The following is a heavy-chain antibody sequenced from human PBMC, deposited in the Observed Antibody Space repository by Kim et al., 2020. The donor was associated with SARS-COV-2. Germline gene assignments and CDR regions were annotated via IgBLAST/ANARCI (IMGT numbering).Heavy chain of an antibody. Sequence: SETLSLTCTVSGGSISSYYWSWIRQPPGKGLEWIGYIYYSGSTNYNPSLKSRVTISVDTSKNQFSLKLSSVTAADTAVYYCARDRANGLDYYYYMDVWGKGTTVTVSS. CDR3: ARDRANGLDYYYYMDV. CDR1: GGSISSYY. D-gene: IGHD2-8*01. J-gene: IGHJ6*03. CDR2: IYYSGST. V-gene: IGHV4-59*01.